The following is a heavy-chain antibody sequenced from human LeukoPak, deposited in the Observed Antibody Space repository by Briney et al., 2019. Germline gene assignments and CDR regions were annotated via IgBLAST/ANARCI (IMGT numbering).Heavy chain of an antibody. CDR2: MNPNSGNT. Sequence: ASVKVSCKASGYTFTSYDINWVRQATGQGLEWMGWMNPNSGNTGYAQKFQGRVTMTRNTSISTAYMELNSLRTEDTALYYCATSKRLVGAGGEFEIWGQGTMVTVSS. V-gene: IGHV1-8*01. CDR1: GYTFTSYD. J-gene: IGHJ3*02. D-gene: IGHD1-26*01. CDR3: ATSKRLVGAGGEFEI.